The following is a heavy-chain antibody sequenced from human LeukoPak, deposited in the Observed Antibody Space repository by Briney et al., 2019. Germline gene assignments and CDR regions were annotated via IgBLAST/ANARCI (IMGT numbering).Heavy chain of an antibody. J-gene: IGHJ4*02. V-gene: IGHV4-39*07. CDR1: GGSISSSSYY. CDR3: ARVYLWREDFYSSSWYDTYYFDY. CDR2: IYYSGST. Sequence: NPSETLSLTCTVSGGSISSSSYYWGWIRQPPGKGLEWIGSIYYSGSTYYNPSLKSQVTISVDTSKNQFSLKLSSVTAADTAVYYCARVYLWREDFYSSSWYDTYYFDYWGQGTLVTVSS. D-gene: IGHD6-13*01.